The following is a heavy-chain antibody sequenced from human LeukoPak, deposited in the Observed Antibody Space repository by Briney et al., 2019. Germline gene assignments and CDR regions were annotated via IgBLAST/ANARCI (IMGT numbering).Heavy chain of an antibody. CDR1: GGTFSSYA. Sequence: SVKVSCKASGGTFSSYAISWVRQAPGQGLEWMGGIIPIFGTANYAQKFQGRVTITADESTSTAYMELSSLRSEDTAVYYCARVRRFGELFIDYWGRGTLVTVSS. V-gene: IGHV1-69*13. CDR3: ARVRRFGELFIDY. D-gene: IGHD3-10*01. J-gene: IGHJ4*02. CDR2: IIPIFGTA.